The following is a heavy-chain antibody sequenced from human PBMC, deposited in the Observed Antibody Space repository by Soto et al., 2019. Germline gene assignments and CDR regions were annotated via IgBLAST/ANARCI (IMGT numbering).Heavy chain of an antibody. CDR2: IIPLFGSA. CDR1: GVSLSSYI. D-gene: IGHD3-22*01. CDR3: IYHYDSSGFYYVAS. Sequence: SVKVSCKASGVSLSSYIINWVRQAPGQGFEWMGGIIPLFGSANHAQKLQGRVIITADVSTNTVYMEMSSLRFEDTAIYYCIYHYDSSGFYYVASWGQGTQVT. J-gene: IGHJ4*02. V-gene: IGHV1-69*13.